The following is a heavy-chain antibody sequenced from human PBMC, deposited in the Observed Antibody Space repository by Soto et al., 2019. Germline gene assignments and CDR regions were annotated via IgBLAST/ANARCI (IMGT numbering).Heavy chain of an antibody. CDR1: GFTFTSSA. J-gene: IGHJ3*02. V-gene: IGHV1-58*01. CDR3: AASGYYDDAFDI. Sequence: QMPLVQSGPEVKKPGTSVKVSCKASGFTFTSSAVQWVRQARGQRLEWIGWIVVGSGNTNYAQKFQERVTITRDITTSTAYMELSSLRSENAAVYYCAASGYYDDAFDIWGQGTMVTVSS. CDR2: IVVGSGNT. D-gene: IGHD3-3*01.